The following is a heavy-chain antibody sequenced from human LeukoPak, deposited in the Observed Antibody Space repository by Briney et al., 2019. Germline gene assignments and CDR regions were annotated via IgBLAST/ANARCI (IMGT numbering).Heavy chain of an antibody. J-gene: IGHJ4*02. CDR2: IYYSGST. CDR1: GGSISSYY. CDR3: ARASCGGDCYSAHFDY. Sequence: SETLSLTCTVSGGSISSYYWSWIRQPPGKGLEWIGYIYYSGSTNYNPSLKSRVTISVGTTKNQFSLKLSSVTAADTAVYYCARASCGGDCYSAHFDYWGQGTLVTVTS. D-gene: IGHD2-21*02. V-gene: IGHV4-59*01.